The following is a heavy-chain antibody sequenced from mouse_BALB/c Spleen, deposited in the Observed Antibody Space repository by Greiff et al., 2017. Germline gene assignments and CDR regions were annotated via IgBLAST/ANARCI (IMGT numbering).Heavy chain of an antibody. CDR1: GFTFSSYG. CDR3: AAYDGYYGGYFDV. D-gene: IGHD2-3*01. Sequence: EVMLVESGGGLVQPGGSLKLSCAASGFTFSSYGMSWVRQTPDKRLALVATINSNGGSTYYPDSVKGRFTISRDNAKNTLYLQMSSLKSEDTAMYYCAAYDGYYGGYFDVWGAGTTVTVSS. J-gene: IGHJ1*01. V-gene: IGHV5-6-3*01. CDR2: INSNGGST.